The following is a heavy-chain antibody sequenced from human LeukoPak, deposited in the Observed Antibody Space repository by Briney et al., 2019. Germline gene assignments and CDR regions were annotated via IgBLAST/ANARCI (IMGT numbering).Heavy chain of an antibody. V-gene: IGHV3-30-3*01. Sequence: PGGSLRLSCAASGFTFSNYFMHLVRQAPGKGLEWVADIASDGSHTFYVESVKGRFTISRDNSKNTLYLQMNSLGPEDTAVYFCARERQDTVIHSGAFDIWGQGTMVTVSS. CDR3: ARERQDTVIHSGAFDI. CDR2: IASDGSHT. CDR1: GFTFSNYF. J-gene: IGHJ3*02. D-gene: IGHD2-21*02.